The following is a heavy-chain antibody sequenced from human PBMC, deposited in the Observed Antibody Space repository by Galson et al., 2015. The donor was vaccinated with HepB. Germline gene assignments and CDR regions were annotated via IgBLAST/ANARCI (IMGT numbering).Heavy chain of an antibody. V-gene: IGHV4-34*01. CDR1: GGSFSGYY. J-gene: IGHJ4*02. CDR2: INHSGST. D-gene: IGHD2-21*01. Sequence: LSLTCAVYGGSFSGYYWSWIRQPPGKGLEWIGEINHSGSTNYNPSLKSRVTISVDTSKNQFSLKLSSVTAADTAVYYCARGKRPTVIADYWGQGTLVTVSS. CDR3: ARGKRPTVIADY.